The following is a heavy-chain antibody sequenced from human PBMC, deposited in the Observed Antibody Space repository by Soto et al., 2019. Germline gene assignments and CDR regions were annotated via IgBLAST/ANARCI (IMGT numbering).Heavy chain of an antibody. CDR2: ISGYNGNT. Sequence: QVQLVQSGAEVKRPGASVKVSCKASGYDFTNWGLSWVRQAPGQGPEWMGWISGYNGNTNYAQKFQGRVTMTTDTFTTTGYMELWGLTSDDTAVYYCARGIAGRGEMAAVLSDYWGQGTLVTVSS. CDR1: GYDFTNWG. CDR3: ARGIAGRGEMAAVLSDY. D-gene: IGHD3-3*02. V-gene: IGHV1-18*01. J-gene: IGHJ4*02.